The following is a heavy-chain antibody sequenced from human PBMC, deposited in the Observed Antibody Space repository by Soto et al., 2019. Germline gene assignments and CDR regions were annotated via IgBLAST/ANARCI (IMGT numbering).Heavy chain of an antibody. Sequence: PVESLKISCTGSGYIFSSYWIGWCRQRAVKGLEWMGIIYPGDSDTRYSPSFQGQVTISADKSISTAYLQWSSLKASDTAMYYCARRIGDGYNIGYYYYYGMDVWGQGTTVTVSS. D-gene: IGHD5-12*01. J-gene: IGHJ6*02. CDR2: IYPGDSDT. CDR1: GYIFSSYW. CDR3: ARRIGDGYNIGYYYYYGMDV. V-gene: IGHV5-51*01.